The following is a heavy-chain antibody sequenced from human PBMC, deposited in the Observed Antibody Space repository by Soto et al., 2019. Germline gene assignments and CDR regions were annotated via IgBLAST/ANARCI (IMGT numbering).Heavy chain of an antibody. D-gene: IGHD3-22*01. CDR2: IIPIFGTA. J-gene: IGHJ6*02. V-gene: IGHV1-69*13. CDR1: GGTFSSYA. CDR3: AQLSGYFHRVYSSGMDV. Sequence: SVKVSCKASGGTFSSYAISWVRQAPGQGLEWMGGIIPIFGTANYAQKFQGRVTITADESTSTAYMELSSLRSEDTAVYYCAQLSGYFHRVYSSGMDVWGQGTTVTVSS.